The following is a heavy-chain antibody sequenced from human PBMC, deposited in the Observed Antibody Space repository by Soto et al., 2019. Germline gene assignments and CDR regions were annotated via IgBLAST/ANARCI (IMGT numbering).Heavy chain of an antibody. CDR1: GFSLSTSGMC. Sequence: SGPTLVNPTQTLTLTCTFSGFSLSTSGMCVSWIRQPPGKALEWLARIDWDDDKYYSTSLKTRLTISKDTSKNQVVLTMTNMDPVDTATYYCARIHPLYSSSGHDAFDIWGQGTMVTVSS. J-gene: IGHJ3*02. CDR3: ARIHPLYSSSGHDAFDI. CDR2: IDWDDDK. V-gene: IGHV2-70*11. D-gene: IGHD6-13*01.